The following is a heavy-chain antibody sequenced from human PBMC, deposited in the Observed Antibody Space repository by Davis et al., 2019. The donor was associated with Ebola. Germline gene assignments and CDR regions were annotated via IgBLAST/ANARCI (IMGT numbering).Heavy chain of an antibody. D-gene: IGHD1-26*01. J-gene: IGHJ4*02. Sequence: GESLKISCAASGFTFSSYAMHWVRQAPGKGLEWVSVIYSGGSTYYADSVKGRFTISRDNSKNTLYLQMNSLRAEDTAVYYCARDPPPEGEYFDYWGQGTLVTVSS. CDR1: GFTFSSYA. CDR3: ARDPPPEGEYFDY. CDR2: IYSGGST. V-gene: IGHV3-66*01.